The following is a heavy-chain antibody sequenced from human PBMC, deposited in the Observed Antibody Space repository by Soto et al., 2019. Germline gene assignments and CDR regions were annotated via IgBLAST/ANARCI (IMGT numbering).Heavy chain of an antibody. CDR2: MNLDTGGT. D-gene: IGHD5-18*01. V-gene: IGHV1-2*06. CDR3: ARDGNFALRGYSFGFDF. CDR1: GYRFTTYY. J-gene: IGHJ4*02. Sequence: QVQLVQSGAEVKKPGASVKVSCKASGYRFTTYYIHWVRQAPGQGLEWMGRMNLDTGGTTYAQKFQGRVTMTRDTSISTAYMEVSSVKSDDTAMYYCARDGNFALRGYSFGFDFWGQGTLVTVSS.